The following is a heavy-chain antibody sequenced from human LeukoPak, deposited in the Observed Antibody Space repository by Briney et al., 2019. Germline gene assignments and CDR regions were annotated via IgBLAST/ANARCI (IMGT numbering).Heavy chain of an antibody. Sequence: ASVKVSCKASGYTFTSYGISWVRQAPGQGLEWMGWISAYNGNTNYAQKLQGRVTMATDTSTSTAYMELRSLRSDDTAVYYCARGGNSGWRTPNDDYFGQGTLVTVSS. J-gene: IGHJ4*02. CDR3: ARGGNSGWRTPNDDY. CDR2: ISAYNGNT. V-gene: IGHV1-18*01. D-gene: IGHD6-19*01. CDR1: GYTFTSYG.